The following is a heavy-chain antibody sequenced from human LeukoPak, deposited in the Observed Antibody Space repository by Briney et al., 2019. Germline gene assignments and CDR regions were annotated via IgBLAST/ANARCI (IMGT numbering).Heavy chain of an antibody. CDR3: AREPAYYDYVWGSYRSTQPLDY. V-gene: IGHV4-61*02. J-gene: IGHJ4*02. Sequence: SETLSLTCTVSGGSISSGSYYGSCIRPPAGKGLEWVGRIYTSGSTNYNPSLKSRVTISVGTSKNQFSLKLSSVTAADTAVYYCAREPAYYDYVWGSYRSTQPLDYWGQGTLVTVSS. CDR2: IYTSGST. D-gene: IGHD3-16*02. CDR1: GGSISSGSYY.